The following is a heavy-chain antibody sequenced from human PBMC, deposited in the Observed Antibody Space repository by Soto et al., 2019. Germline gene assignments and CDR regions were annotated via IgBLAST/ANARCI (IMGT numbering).Heavy chain of an antibody. D-gene: IGHD3-3*01. J-gene: IGHJ6*02. Sequence: QVQLVQSGAAVQKPGSSVKVSCKASGGTFSSYAISWVRQSPGQGLEWLGGIIPIFGTANYAQQFPGRDTIAAADSTSTDYMELSSLRSEDTAVYYCARVSYDFWSGYRLQEYYFYFRDVWGQGTTVTVSS. V-gene: IGHV1-69*19. CDR2: IIPIFGTA. CDR1: GGTFSSYA. CDR3: ARVSYDFWSGYRLQEYYFYFRDV.